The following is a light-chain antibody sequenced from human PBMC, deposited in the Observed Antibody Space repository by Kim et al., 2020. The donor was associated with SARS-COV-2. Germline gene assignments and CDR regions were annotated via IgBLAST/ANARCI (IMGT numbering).Light chain of an antibody. CDR2: GAS. J-gene: IGKJ1*01. Sequence: PVENATTTSCPSQSGINTYLAWYQQKPGKAPRLLIYGASGRPSGIPDSFSGSGSGTDFTLTISSLQPEDVAAYYCQKYSSAPWTFGQGTKVDIK. V-gene: IGKV3-20*01. CDR3: QKYSSAPWT. CDR1: QSGINTY.